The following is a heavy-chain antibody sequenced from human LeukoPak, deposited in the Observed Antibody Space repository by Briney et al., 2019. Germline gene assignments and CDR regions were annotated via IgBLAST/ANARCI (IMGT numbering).Heavy chain of an antibody. CDR3: ATDYGDYPNWFDP. Sequence: ASVKVSCKVSGYTLTELSMHWVRQAPGKGLEWMGGFDPEDGETIYAQKFQGRVTMTEDTSTDTAYMELSSLRSEDMAVYYCATDYGDYPNWFDPWGQGTLVTVSS. V-gene: IGHV1-24*01. D-gene: IGHD4-17*01. J-gene: IGHJ5*02. CDR2: FDPEDGET. CDR1: GYTLTELS.